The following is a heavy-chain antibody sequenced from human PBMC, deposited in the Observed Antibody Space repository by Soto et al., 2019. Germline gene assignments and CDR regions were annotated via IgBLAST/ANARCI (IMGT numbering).Heavy chain of an antibody. CDR1: GASFSGDY. Sequence: SETLSLTCVVNGASFSGDYWSWIRQPPGKGLEWIGEIHYTGSTNYNPSLKSRVTMSVDASKNQFSLKLSSVTAADTVMYCCTSPPSRNYWVYWGQGTLVTVFS. CDR2: IHYTGST. J-gene: IGHJ4*02. V-gene: IGHV4-34*01. CDR3: TSPPSRNYWVY.